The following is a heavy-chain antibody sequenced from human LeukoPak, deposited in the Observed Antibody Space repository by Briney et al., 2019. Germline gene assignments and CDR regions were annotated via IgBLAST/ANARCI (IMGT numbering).Heavy chain of an antibody. J-gene: IGHJ6*02. D-gene: IGHD2-15*01. CDR1: GYTLTELS. CDR3: ATGYYCSSGSCYSTGGGYYYYGMDV. V-gene: IGHV1-24*01. Sequence: ASVKVSCKVSGYTLTELSMHWVRQAPGKGLEWMGGLDPEDGETIYAQKFQGRVTMTEDTSTDTAYMELSSLRSEDTAVYYCATGYYCSSGSCYSTGGGYYYYGMDVWGQGTTVTVSS. CDR2: LDPEDGET.